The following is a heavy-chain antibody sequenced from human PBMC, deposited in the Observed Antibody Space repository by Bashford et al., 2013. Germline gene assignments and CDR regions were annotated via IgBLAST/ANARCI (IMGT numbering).Heavy chain of an antibody. CDR1: GGSIRSYY. J-gene: IGHJ3*01. CDR3: ARDFPLPGHRGWVFDL. Sequence: SETLSLTCSVSGGSIRSYYWSWIRQSPEKGLEWIGFGYYTGHISYNPSLQSRVTISVDTSKNQFSLNLTSVTAADTAMYYCARDFPLPGHRGWVFDLWGQGTMVTVSS. CDR2: GYYTGHI. V-gene: IGHV4-59*13. D-gene: IGHD2-2*01.